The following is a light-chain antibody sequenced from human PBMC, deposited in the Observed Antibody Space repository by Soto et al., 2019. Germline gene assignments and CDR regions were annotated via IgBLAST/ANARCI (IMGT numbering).Light chain of an antibody. CDR1: SADVGGYTY. V-gene: IGLV2-14*03. J-gene: IGLJ2*01. CDR2: DVS. Sequence: QSALTQPASVSGSPGQSITISCTGTSADVGGYTYVSWYQQRPGTAPKLLIYDVSNRPSGISDRFSGSKSGNTASLTISGLQAEDEADYYCSSYTRTISLAFGGGTKLTVL. CDR3: SSYTRTISLA.